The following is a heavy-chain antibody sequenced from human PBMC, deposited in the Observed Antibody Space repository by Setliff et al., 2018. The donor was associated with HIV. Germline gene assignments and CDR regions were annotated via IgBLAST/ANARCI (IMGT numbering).Heavy chain of an antibody. CDR2: IRNRAFSGTT. Sequence: GGSLRLSCSASGFISGDSPVAWVRQAPGKGLEWVGFIRNRAFSGTTEYAASVKGRFTISRDDSKNIAYLQMNSPKTEDTAVYYCTRRNSEDAFDIWGQGTMVTVSS. CDR1: GFISGDSP. D-gene: IGHD1-7*01. CDR3: TRRNSEDAFDI. J-gene: IGHJ3*02. V-gene: IGHV3-49*04.